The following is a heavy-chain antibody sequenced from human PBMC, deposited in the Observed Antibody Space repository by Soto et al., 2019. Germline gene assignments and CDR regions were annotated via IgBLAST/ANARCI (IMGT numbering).Heavy chain of an antibody. CDR1: GGSVSSGSYY. Sequence: SETLSLTCTVSGGSVSSGSYYWSWIRQPPGKGLEWIGYIYYSGSTNYNPSLKSRVTISVDTSKNQFSLKLSSVTAADTAVYYCARDSVTGWYYFDYWGQGTLVTVSS. V-gene: IGHV4-61*01. CDR2: IYYSGST. CDR3: ARDSVTGWYYFDY. D-gene: IGHD1-26*01. J-gene: IGHJ4*02.